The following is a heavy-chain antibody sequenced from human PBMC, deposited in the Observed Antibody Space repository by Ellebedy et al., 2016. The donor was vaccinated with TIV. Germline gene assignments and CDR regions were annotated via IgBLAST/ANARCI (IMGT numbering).Heavy chain of an antibody. V-gene: IGHV1-8*01. D-gene: IGHD4-17*01. CDR2: MNPNSGNT. CDR1: RYTFTSYD. J-gene: IGHJ4*02. CDR3: ASADYGDYVRWEN. Sequence: ASVKVSXKASRYTFTSYDINWVRQATGQGLEWMGWMNPNSGNTGYAQKFQGRVTMTRNTSISTAYMELSSLRSEDTAVYYCASADYGDYVRWENWGQGTLVTVSS.